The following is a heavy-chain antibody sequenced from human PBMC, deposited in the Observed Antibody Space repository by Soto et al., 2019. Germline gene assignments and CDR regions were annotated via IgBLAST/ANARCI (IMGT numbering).Heavy chain of an antibody. Sequence: QLQLQESGPGLVKPSETLSLTCTVSGGSISSSSYYWGWIRQPPGKGLEWIVSIYYSGSTYYNPSLKSRVTISVDTSKNQFSLKLSSVTAADTAVYYCARFEWELYGVDYWGQGTLVTVSS. J-gene: IGHJ4*02. CDR3: ARFEWELYGVDY. D-gene: IGHD1-26*01. CDR1: GGSISSSSYY. CDR2: IYYSGST. V-gene: IGHV4-39*01.